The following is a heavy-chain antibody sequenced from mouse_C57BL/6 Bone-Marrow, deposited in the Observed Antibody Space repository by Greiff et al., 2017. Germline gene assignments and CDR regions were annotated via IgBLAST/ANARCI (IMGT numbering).Heavy chain of an antibody. CDR2: IDPEDGDT. Sequence: EVKVVESGAELVRPGASVKLSCTASGFNIKDYYMHWVKQRPEQGLEWIGRIDPEDGDTEYAPKFQGKATMTADTSSNTAYLQLSSLTSEDTAVYYCTTPFYDGDSLWYFDVWGTGTTVTVSS. V-gene: IGHV14-1*01. J-gene: IGHJ1*03. CDR3: TTPFYDGDSLWYFDV. D-gene: IGHD2-3*01. CDR1: GFNIKDYY.